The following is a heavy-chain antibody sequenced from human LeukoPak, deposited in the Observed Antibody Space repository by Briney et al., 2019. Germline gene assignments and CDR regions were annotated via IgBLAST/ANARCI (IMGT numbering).Heavy chain of an antibody. Sequence: GGSLRLSCAASGFTFSRYWMHWVRQAPGKGLMWVSRISPDGSTTLYADSVKGRFTISRGNADNTLYLQLNSLRAEDTAVYYCARVSFCPRCHFDYWGQGTLVTVSS. V-gene: IGHV3-74*03. CDR1: GFTFSRYW. CDR2: ISPDGSTT. J-gene: IGHJ4*02. D-gene: IGHD2/OR15-2a*01. CDR3: ARVSFCPRCHFDY.